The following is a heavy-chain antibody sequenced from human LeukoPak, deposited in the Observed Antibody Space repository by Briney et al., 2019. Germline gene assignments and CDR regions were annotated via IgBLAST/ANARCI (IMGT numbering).Heavy chain of an antibody. Sequence: ASVKVSCKASGGTFSSYAISWVRQASGQGLEWMGGIIPIFGTANYAQKFQGRVTITTDESTSTAYMELSSLRSEDTAVYYCARRSSGYLGVDYWGQGTLVTVSS. V-gene: IGHV1-69*05. CDR3: ARRSSGYLGVDY. CDR1: GGTFSSYA. J-gene: IGHJ4*02. D-gene: IGHD3-22*01. CDR2: IIPIFGTA.